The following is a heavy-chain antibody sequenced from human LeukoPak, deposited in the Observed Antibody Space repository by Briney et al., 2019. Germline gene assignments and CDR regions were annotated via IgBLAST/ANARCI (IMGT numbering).Heavy chain of an antibody. CDR3: ARDIGDIVVVPAARRGDYFDY. V-gene: IGHV4-34*01. J-gene: IGHJ4*02. D-gene: IGHD2-2*01. CDR1: GGSFSGYY. CDR2: INHSGST. Sequence: SETLSLTCAVYGGSFSGYYWSWIRQPPGKGLEWIGEINHSGSTNYNPSLKSRVTISVDTSKNQFSLKLSSVTAADTAVYYCARDIGDIVVVPAARRGDYFDYWGQGTLVTVSS.